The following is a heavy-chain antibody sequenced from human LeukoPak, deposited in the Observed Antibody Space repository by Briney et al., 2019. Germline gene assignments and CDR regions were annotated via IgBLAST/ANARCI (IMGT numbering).Heavy chain of an antibody. J-gene: IGHJ4*02. V-gene: IGHV4-4*07. Sequence: SETLSLTCTVSGGSISGYYWSWIRQPAGKGLEWIGRIYTSGSTNYNPSLKSRVTMSVDTSKNQFSLKLSSVTAADTAVYYCARVQYSSGRALMYYFDFWGQGTLVTVSS. D-gene: IGHD6-19*01. CDR3: ARVQYSSGRALMYYFDF. CDR2: IYTSGST. CDR1: GGSISGYY.